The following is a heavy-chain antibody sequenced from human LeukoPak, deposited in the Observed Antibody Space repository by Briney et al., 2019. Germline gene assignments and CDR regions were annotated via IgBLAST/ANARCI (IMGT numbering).Heavy chain of an antibody. CDR1: EFTVSNNF. J-gene: IGHJ4*02. D-gene: IGHD4-11*01. CDR3: ARGVGQQLPFDY. V-gene: IGHV3-7*04. Sequence: GGSLRLSCAVSEFTVSNNFMTWVRQAPGKGLEWVANIKQDGSVKNYVDSVKGRFTISRDNAKNSLYLQMNSLRSEDTAMFYCARGVGQQLPFDYWGQGTLVTVSS. CDR2: IKQDGSVK.